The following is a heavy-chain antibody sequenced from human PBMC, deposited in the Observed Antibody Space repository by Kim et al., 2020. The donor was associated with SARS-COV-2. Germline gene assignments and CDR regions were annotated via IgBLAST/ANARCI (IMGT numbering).Heavy chain of an antibody. J-gene: IGHJ4*02. Sequence: GGSLRLSCTASGFTFGDYAMSWFRQAPGKGLEWVGFIRSKAYGGTTEYAASVKGRFTISRDDSKSIAYLQMNSLKTEDTAVYYCTRDPAVVGATSDYWGQGTLVTVSS. CDR1: GFTFGDYA. CDR3: TRDPAVVGATSDY. D-gene: IGHD1-26*01. CDR2: IRSKAYGGTT. V-gene: IGHV3-49*03.